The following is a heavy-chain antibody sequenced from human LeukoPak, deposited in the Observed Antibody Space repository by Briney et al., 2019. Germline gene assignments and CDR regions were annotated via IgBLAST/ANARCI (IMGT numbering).Heavy chain of an antibody. Sequence: SETLSLTCTVSGGSISSSSYYWGSIRQPPGKGLEWIGSIYYSGSTYYNPSLKSRVTISVDTSKNQFSLKLSSVTAADTAVYYCARQSPTDKGYWGQGTLVTVSS. CDR3: ARQSPTDKGY. V-gene: IGHV4-39*01. CDR2: IYYSGST. CDR1: GGSISSSSYY. D-gene: IGHD4-11*01. J-gene: IGHJ4*02.